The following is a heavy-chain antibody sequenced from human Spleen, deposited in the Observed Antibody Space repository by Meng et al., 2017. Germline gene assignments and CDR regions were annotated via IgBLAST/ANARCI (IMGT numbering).Heavy chain of an antibody. V-gene: IGHV1-2*02. Sequence: QVQRVQSGAKVKKPGASVKVSCKPSGYNFPDYYIHWVRRAPGQGLEWMGWINTYNGNTNYAQNLQGRVTMTGDTSISTAYMELSGLRSDDTAMYYCARDEDISAAGKLFGDYWGQGTLVTVSS. CDR3: ARDEDISAAGKLFGDY. D-gene: IGHD6-25*01. CDR1: GYNFPDYY. J-gene: IGHJ4*02. CDR2: INTYNGNT.